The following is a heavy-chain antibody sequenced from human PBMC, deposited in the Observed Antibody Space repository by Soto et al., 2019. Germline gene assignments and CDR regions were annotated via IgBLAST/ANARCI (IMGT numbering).Heavy chain of an antibody. Sequence: VQLQESGPGLVKPSETVSLSCSVSGASITHYYWSWIRQPPGKGLEWGGYVFYSGGSDYNPSLNSRVTHSADPYTNQVSLKLTSVTAADTAVYYCARDRRTYGGGGMGPPKENCFDPWGQGTLVTVSS. V-gene: IGHV4-59*01. CDR1: GASITHYY. J-gene: IGHJ5*02. D-gene: IGHD3-16*01. CDR2: VFYSGGS. CDR3: ARDRRTYGGGGMGPPKENCFDP.